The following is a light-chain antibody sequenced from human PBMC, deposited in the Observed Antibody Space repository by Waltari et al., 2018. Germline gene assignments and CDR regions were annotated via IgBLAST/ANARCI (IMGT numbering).Light chain of an antibody. CDR2: RNN. CDR1: NNNVGYQG. CDR3: SAWDSSLSAWV. V-gene: IGLV10-54*04. Sequence: QAGLTQTPSVSKDLRQTATLTCTGNNNNVGYQGAAWLQQHQGHPPKLLSYRNNNRPSGISERFSASRSGNTASLTITGLQPEDEADYYCSAWDSSLSAWVFGGGTRLTVL. J-gene: IGLJ2*01.